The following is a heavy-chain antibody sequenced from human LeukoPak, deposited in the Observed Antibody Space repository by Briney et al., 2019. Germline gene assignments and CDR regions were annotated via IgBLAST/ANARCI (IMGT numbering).Heavy chain of an antibody. CDR1: GYTFTIYY. Sequence: ASVMVSCKASGYTFTIYYMHWVRQAPGQGLEWMGLINPSGGSTSYAQKFQGRVTMTRDTSTSTVYMELSSLRSEDTAVYYCARGVTTGYSSGWYAPDDAFDIWGQGTMVTVSS. CDR3: ARGVTTGYSSGWYAPDDAFDI. J-gene: IGHJ3*02. V-gene: IGHV1-46*01. D-gene: IGHD6-19*01. CDR2: INPSGGST.